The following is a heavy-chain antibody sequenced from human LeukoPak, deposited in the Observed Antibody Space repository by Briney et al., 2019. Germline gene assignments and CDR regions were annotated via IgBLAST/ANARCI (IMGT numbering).Heavy chain of an antibody. CDR2: ISPYSGNT. CDR3: ARDSLDYYCSGGVCYSANGFDI. Sequence: ASVKVSCKASGYTFTSYAFSWVRQAPGQGLEWMGWISPYSGNTHYAQNLQGRVTLTTDTSTTTAYMELRSLRSDDTAVYYCARDSLDYYCSGGVCYSANGFDIWGLGTMVTVSS. CDR1: GYTFTSYA. V-gene: IGHV1-18*01. D-gene: IGHD2-15*01. J-gene: IGHJ3*02.